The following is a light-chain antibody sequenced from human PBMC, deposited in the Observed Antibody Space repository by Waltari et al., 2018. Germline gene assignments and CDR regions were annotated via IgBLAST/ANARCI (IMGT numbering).Light chain of an antibody. Sequence: EIVLTQSPGTLSLSPGERATLSCRASQSVSSSYLAWYQQKPGQTPRLLIYGASSRATGIPDRFSGSGSGTDFTLTINRLEPEDFAVYYCQQYGSLSWTFGQGTKVEIK. CDR1: QSVSSSY. V-gene: IGKV3-20*01. CDR3: QQYGSLSWT. J-gene: IGKJ1*01. CDR2: GAS.